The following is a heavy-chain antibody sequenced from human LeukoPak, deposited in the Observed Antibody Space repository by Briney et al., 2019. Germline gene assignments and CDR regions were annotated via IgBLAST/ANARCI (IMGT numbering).Heavy chain of an antibody. CDR3: ARHILRVDSSSWSNWFDP. Sequence: SETLSLTCTVSGGSISNYYWSWIRQPAGKGLEWTGRVYTSGSADYNPSLKSRVTMSIDMSKNQFSLKLSSVTAADTAVYYCARHILRVDSSSWSNWFDPWGQGTLVTVSS. V-gene: IGHV4-4*07. CDR2: VYTSGSA. D-gene: IGHD6-13*01. J-gene: IGHJ5*02. CDR1: GGSISNYY.